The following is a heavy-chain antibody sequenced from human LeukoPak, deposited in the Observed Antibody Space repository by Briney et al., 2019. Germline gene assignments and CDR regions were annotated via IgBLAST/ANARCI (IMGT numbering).Heavy chain of an antibody. Sequence: GGSLRLSCAASGFTFSSYAMSWVRQAPGKGLEWVSAISGSGGSTYYADSVKGRFTISRDNSKNTLYLQMNSLRAEDTAVYYCXXXAXPYXXGXYCXGDCYLLEFDYWGQGTLVTVSS. CDR2: ISGSGGST. V-gene: IGHV3-23*01. CDR1: GFTFSSYA. J-gene: IGHJ4*02. D-gene: IGHD2-21*01. CDR3: XXXAXPYXXGXYCXGDCYLLEFDY.